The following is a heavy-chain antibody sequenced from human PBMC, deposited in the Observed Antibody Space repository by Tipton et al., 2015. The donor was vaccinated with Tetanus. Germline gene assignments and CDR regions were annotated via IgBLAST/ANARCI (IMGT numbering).Heavy chain of an antibody. V-gene: IGHV4-59*01. Sequence: GSLRLSCTVSGGSISGYFWTWIRQPPGKGLECIGYVFYTGITNYNPPFESRVTMSVDTSKNQISLKLRSVTAADTAVYYCARYHCTGTTCQHLDHWGQGTLVTVSS. CDR1: GGSISGYF. J-gene: IGHJ4*01. CDR3: ARYHCTGTTCQHLDH. D-gene: IGHD2-8*02. CDR2: VFYTGIT.